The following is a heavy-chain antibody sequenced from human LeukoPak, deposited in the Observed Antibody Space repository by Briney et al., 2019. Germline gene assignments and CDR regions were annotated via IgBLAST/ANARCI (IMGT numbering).Heavy chain of an antibody. Sequence: ASVNVSCEASGYTFTGYYMHWVRQAPGQGLEWMGWINPNSGGTNYAQKFQGRVTMTRDTSISTAYMELSRLRSDDTAVYYCARDAGIADVGYWGQGTLVTVSS. D-gene: IGHD6-13*01. J-gene: IGHJ4*02. CDR3: ARDAGIADVGY. CDR2: INPNSGGT. V-gene: IGHV1-2*02. CDR1: GYTFTGYY.